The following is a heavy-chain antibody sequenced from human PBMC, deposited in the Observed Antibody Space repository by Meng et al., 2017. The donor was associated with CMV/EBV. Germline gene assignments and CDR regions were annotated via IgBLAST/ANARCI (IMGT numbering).Heavy chain of an antibody. Sequence: RPNESVPGLGNPSETPSLPSTFSGGTISSSDWSWIRQPAGKGLEWIGRIYTSGSTNYNPSLKSRVTMSVDTSKNQFSLKLSSVTAADTAVYYCARHGDTAMVVGIDYWGQGTLVTVSS. J-gene: IGHJ4*02. CDR2: IYTSGST. D-gene: IGHD5-18*01. V-gene: IGHV4-4*07. CDR3: ARHGDTAMVVGIDY. CDR1: GGTISSSD.